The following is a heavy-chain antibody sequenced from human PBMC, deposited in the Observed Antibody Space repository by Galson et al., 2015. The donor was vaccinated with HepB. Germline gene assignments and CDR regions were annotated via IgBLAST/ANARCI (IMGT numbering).Heavy chain of an antibody. CDR1: GFTFSNYA. Sequence: SLRLSCAASGFTFSNYAMSWVRQAPGKGLQWVSAITGTGGSTYNADSVKGRFTISRDNSKNTLYLQMNNLRAEDTAIYYCAKEDGDYGIDYWVQGTLVTVSS. CDR3: AKEDGDYGIDY. D-gene: IGHD4-17*01. J-gene: IGHJ4*02. CDR2: ITGTGGST. V-gene: IGHV3-23*01.